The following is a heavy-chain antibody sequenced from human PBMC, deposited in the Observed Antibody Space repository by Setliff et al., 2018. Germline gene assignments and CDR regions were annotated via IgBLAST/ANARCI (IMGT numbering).Heavy chain of an antibody. CDR2: IRNDGSEE. V-gene: IGHV3-7*01. Sequence: GGSLRLSCAASGFTFSNYAMSWVRQAPGKGLEWVAKIRNDGSEEYYVDSVKGRFTISRDNAQKSLYLQMNNRRAEDTAVYYCARDGRWELGVGGFDSWGQGTLVTV. CDR1: GFTFSNYA. J-gene: IGHJ4*02. CDR3: ARDGRWELGVGGFDS. D-gene: IGHD1-26*01.